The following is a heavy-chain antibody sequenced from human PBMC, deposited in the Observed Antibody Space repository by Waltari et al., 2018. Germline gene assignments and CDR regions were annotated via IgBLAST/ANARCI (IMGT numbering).Heavy chain of an antibody. J-gene: IGHJ4*02. Sequence: QVQLQQWGAGLLKPSETLSLPCDVYGWSFSCYYGSWIRQPPGKGLEWIGEINHSGSTNYNPSLKSRVTISVDTSKNQFSLKLSSVTAADTAVYYCAMPSGGYWGQGTLVTVSS. V-gene: IGHV4-34*01. CDR3: AMPSGGY. D-gene: IGHD3-10*01. CDR1: GWSFSCYY. CDR2: INHSGST.